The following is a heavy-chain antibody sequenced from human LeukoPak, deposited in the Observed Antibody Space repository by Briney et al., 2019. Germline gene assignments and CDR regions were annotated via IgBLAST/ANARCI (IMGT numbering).Heavy chain of an antibody. J-gene: IGHJ4*02. CDR2: MNPNSGNT. V-gene: IGHV1-8*03. CDR1: GYTFTSYD. CDR3: ARGSGQWLVYFDY. D-gene: IGHD6-19*01. Sequence: GASVKVSCKASGYTFTSYDINWVRQATGQGLEWMGWMNPNSGNTGYAQKFQGRVTITRNTSISTAYMEMSSLRSEDTAVYYCARGSGQWLVYFDYWGQGTLVTVSS.